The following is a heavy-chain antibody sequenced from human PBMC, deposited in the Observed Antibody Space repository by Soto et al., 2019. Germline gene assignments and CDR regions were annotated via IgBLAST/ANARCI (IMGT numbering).Heavy chain of an antibody. CDR3: ATNIVGYCSGGVCCRDNYKFDY. J-gene: IGHJ4*02. V-gene: IGHV4-39*01. Sequence: QLQLQESGPGLVKPSETLSLTCTVSGGSISSGAYYWGWIRQSPGKGLEWIGSVCYSGGTCYTPSLKSRVTISVDTSKNHFSLKLTSVTAADTAVYFCATNIVGYCSGGVCCRDNYKFDYWGQGTPVTVSS. CDR1: GGSISSGAYY. CDR2: VCYSGGT. D-gene: IGHD2-15*01.